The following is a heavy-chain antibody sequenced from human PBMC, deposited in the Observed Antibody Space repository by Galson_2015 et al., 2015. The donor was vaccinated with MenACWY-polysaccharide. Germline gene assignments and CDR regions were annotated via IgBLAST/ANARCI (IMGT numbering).Heavy chain of an antibody. CDR3: ARVEKYSGSYYILH. CDR1: GYSISSGYY. Sequence: ETLSLTCAVSGYSISSGYYWGWIRQPPGKGLEWIGSIYHSGSTYYNPSLKSRVTISVDTSKNQFSLKLSPVTAADTAVYYCARVEKYSGSYYILHWGQGTLVTVSS. D-gene: IGHD1-26*01. J-gene: IGHJ4*02. CDR2: IYHSGST. V-gene: IGHV4-38-2*01.